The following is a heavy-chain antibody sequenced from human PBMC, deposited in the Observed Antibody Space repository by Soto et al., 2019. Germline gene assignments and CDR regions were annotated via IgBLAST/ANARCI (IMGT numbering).Heavy chain of an antibody. CDR2: ISAYNGNT. Sequence: ASVKVSCKASGYTFSSYGISWVRQAPGQGLEWMGWISAYNGNTNYAQKLQGRVTMTTDTSTSTAYMELRSLRYDDTAVYYCARVETTVTVNLFDHWGQGTLVTVSS. J-gene: IGHJ5*02. CDR1: GYTFSSYG. V-gene: IGHV1-18*01. CDR3: ARVETTVTVNLFDH. D-gene: IGHD4-17*01.